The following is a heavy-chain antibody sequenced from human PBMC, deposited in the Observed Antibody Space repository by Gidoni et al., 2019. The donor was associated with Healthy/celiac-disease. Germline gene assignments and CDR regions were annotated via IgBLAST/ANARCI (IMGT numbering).Heavy chain of an antibody. Sequence: EVQLVASGGGLGQTGGSLSLSCAAPGFSFSNVWMSWVRQAPGKGLEWVGRIQNKTDGGTTDYAAPVKGRFTISRDDSKNTLYLQMNSLKTEDTAVYYCTTGPYYYDSSGYYYYFDYWGQGTLVTVSS. V-gene: IGHV3-15*01. CDR3: TTGPYYYDSSGYYYYFDY. CDR2: IQNKTDGGTT. J-gene: IGHJ4*02. D-gene: IGHD3-22*01. CDR1: GFSFSNVW.